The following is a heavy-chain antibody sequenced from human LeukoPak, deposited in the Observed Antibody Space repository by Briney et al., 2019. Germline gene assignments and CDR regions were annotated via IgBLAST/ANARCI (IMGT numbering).Heavy chain of an antibody. CDR2: MKEDGSLK. CDR3: ARIGYSSSAFDF. D-gene: IGHD5-12*01. CDR1: GFIFTHYW. Sequence: GGSRRLSCAASGFIFTHYWMSWVRQAPGGGLEWVANMKEDGSLKYFADSVKGRLTLSRDNAKNLVYLQMNSLRAEDTAVYYCARIGYSSSAFDFWGQGTMVTVSS. J-gene: IGHJ3*01. V-gene: IGHV3-7*01.